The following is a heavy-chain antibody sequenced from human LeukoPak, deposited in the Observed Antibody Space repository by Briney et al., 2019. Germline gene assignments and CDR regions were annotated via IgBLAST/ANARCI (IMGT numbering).Heavy chain of an antibody. D-gene: IGHD4-23*01. CDR3: ASGSGGNFYFDY. Sequence: PGRSLRLSCAASGFTFSSYAMHWVRQAPGKGLEGVAVISYDGSNKYYADSVKGRFTISRDNSRNTLYLQMNSLRAEDTAVYYCASGSGGNFYFDYWGQGTLVTVSS. CDR1: GFTFSSYA. CDR2: ISYDGSNK. V-gene: IGHV3-30-3*01. J-gene: IGHJ4*02.